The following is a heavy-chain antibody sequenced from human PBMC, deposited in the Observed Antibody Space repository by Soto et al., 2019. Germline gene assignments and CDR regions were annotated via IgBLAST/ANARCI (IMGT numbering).Heavy chain of an antibody. Sequence: EVQLVETGGGLIQPGGSLRLPCAASGFTVSSNYMSWVRQAPGKGLEWVSVIYSGGSTYYADSVKGRFTISRDNSKNTLYLQMNSLRAEDTAVYYCARDRGQDSSGSRQPYYYYYYGMDVWGQGTTVTVSS. J-gene: IGHJ6*02. CDR1: GFTVSSNY. V-gene: IGHV3-53*02. CDR2: IYSGGST. D-gene: IGHD3-22*01. CDR3: ARDRGQDSSGSRQPYYYYYYGMDV.